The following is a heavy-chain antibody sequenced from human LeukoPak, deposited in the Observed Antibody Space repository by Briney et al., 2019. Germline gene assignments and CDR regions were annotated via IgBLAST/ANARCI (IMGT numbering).Heavy chain of an antibody. V-gene: IGHV5-51*01. CDR3: ARHRVGYNLFRTADY. CDR1: GYTFTYYW. D-gene: IGHD5-24*01. J-gene: IGHJ4*02. Sequence: GVSLNISCKGPGYTFTYYWIGWVRQITGKGLEWMGIIYPGDSDTRYSTYFQGQVTYSAAKSISTTYLQCSSQKASDTAMHYCARHRVGYNLFRTADYWGQGTLVTVSS. CDR2: IYPGDSDT.